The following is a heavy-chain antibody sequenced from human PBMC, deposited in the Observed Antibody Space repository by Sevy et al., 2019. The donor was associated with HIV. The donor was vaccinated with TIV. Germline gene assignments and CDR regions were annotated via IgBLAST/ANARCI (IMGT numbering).Heavy chain of an antibody. D-gene: IGHD3-22*01. CDR3: NTMRGHYATSGPRFFDH. CDR1: GFTFNNAW. CDR2: IKSKSDGGTI. J-gene: IGHJ4*02. V-gene: IGHV3-15*07. Sequence: GGSLRLSCAASGFTFNNAWMNWVRQAPGKGLEWVGRIKSKSDGGTIDYAAPVKGRFTISRVDSKNTLFLQMSSLKIEDTAVYYCNTMRGHYATSGPRFFDHWGQGTLVTVSS.